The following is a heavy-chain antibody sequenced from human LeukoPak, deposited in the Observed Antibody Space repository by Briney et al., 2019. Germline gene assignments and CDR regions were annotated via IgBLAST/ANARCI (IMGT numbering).Heavy chain of an antibody. CDR1: GFTFSSNS. Sequence: WESLRLSCTASGFTFSSNSMTWVRQTPGKGLEWVSGISGSGDSTFYADSVKGRFTIYRDNSRNTLYLQMSSLSPEATAVYYCTKWSGFGDDWGQGTLVSVSS. CDR2: ISGSGDST. CDR3: TKWSGFGDD. D-gene: IGHD3-10*01. V-gene: IGHV3-23*01. J-gene: IGHJ4*02.